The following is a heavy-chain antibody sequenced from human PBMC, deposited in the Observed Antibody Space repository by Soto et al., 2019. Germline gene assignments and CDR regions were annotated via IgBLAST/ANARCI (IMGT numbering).Heavy chain of an antibody. CDR3: ARDRIAGSKYYYGMDV. J-gene: IGHJ6*02. D-gene: IGHD6-13*01. CDR1: GGTFSSYA. CDR2: IIPIFGTE. V-gene: IGHV1-69*01. Sequence: QVQLVQSGAEVKKPGSSVRVSCKASGGTFSSYAISWVRQAPGQGLEWMGGIIPIFGTENYAQKFQGRVTITADESTSTAYMELSSLRSEDTAVYSCARDRIAGSKYYYGMDVWGQGTTVTVSS.